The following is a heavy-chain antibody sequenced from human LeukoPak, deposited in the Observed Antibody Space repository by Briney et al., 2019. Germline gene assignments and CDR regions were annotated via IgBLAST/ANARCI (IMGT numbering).Heavy chain of an antibody. J-gene: IGHJ3*02. CDR3: AKESPYYDSSGYYSFGAFDI. CDR2: IKQDGSEK. D-gene: IGHD3-22*01. Sequence: GGSLRLSCAASGFTFSSYWMSWVRQAPGKGLEWVANIKQDGSEKYYVDSVKGRFTISRDNSENTLYLQMNSLRAEDTAVCYCAKESPYYDSSGYYSFGAFDIWGQGTMVTVSS. CDR1: GFTFSSYW. V-gene: IGHV3-7*01.